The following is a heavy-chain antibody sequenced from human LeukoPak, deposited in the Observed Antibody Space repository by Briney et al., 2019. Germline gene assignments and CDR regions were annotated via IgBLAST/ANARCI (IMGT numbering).Heavy chain of an antibody. V-gene: IGHV1-8*01. J-gene: IGHJ5*02. CDR3: ARDGYSSSWYRRFDP. D-gene: IGHD6-13*01. Sequence: ASVKVSCKASGYTLTSYDINWVRQATGQGLEWMGWMNPNSGNTGYAQKFQGRVTMTRNTSISTAYMELSSLRSEDTAVYYCARDGYSSSWYRRFDPWGQGTLVTVSS. CDR2: MNPNSGNT. CDR1: GYTLTSYD.